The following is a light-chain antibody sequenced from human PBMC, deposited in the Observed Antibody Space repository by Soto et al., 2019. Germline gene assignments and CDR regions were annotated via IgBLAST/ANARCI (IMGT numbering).Light chain of an antibody. Sequence: IQLTQSPSSLSASVGDRVTITCRASQGISSYLAWYQQKPGKAPKLLIFAASTLQGGVPSRFSGSGSVTDFTLTINSLQPEDFATYYCQQLSSYPRTFGPGTKVDVK. CDR1: QGISSY. V-gene: IGKV1-9*01. J-gene: IGKJ3*01. CDR2: AAS. CDR3: QQLSSYPRT.